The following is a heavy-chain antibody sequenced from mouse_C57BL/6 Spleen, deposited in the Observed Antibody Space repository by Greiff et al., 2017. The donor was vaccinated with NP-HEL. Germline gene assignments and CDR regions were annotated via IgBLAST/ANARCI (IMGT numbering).Heavy chain of an antibody. J-gene: IGHJ1*03. CDR2: IHPNSGST. V-gene: IGHV1-64*01. D-gene: IGHD1-1*01. CDR1: GYTFTSYW. CDR3: ARNYYGSSAWYFDV. Sequence: VQLQQSGAELVKPGASVKLSCKASGYTFTSYWMHWVKQRPGQGLEWIGMIHPNSGSTNYNEKFKSKATLTVDKSSSTAYMQLSSLTSEDSAVYYCARNYYGSSAWYFDVWGTGTTVTVSS.